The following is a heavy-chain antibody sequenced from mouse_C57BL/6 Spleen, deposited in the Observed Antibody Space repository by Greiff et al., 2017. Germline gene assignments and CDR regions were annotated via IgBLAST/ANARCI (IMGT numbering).Heavy chain of an antibody. D-gene: IGHD2-12*01. Sequence: EVKLQESGPGLVKPSQSLSLTCSVTGYSITSGYYWNWIRQFPGNKLEWMGYISYDGSNNYNPSLKNRISITRDTSKNQFFLKLNSVTTEDTATYYCARGGAIVRNWYFDVWGTGTTVTGSS. V-gene: IGHV3-6*01. CDR1: GYSITSGYY. J-gene: IGHJ1*03. CDR2: ISYDGSN. CDR3: ARGGAIVRNWYFDV.